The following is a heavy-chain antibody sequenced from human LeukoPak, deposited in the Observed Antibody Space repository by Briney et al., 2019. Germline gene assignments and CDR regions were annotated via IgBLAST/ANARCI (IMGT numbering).Heavy chain of an antibody. Sequence: PAGSLRLSCAASAFTFSSNGISWVRQAPGQGLEWMGWISGYNANTKYYAQNIQGRATMTTDTSTSTAYMELRGLRSDDTAVYYCARDTKRSRARWENLGFDPWGQGTLVTVSS. J-gene: IGHJ5*02. CDR3: ARDTKRSRARWENLGFDP. D-gene: IGHD1-26*01. CDR1: AFTFSSNG. CDR2: ISGYNANT. V-gene: IGHV1-18*01.